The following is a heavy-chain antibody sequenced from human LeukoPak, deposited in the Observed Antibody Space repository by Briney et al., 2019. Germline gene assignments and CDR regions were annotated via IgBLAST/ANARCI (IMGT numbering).Heavy chain of an antibody. Sequence: ASVKVSCKASGYTFTGYYMHWVRQAPGQGLEWMGWINLNSGGTNYAQKFQGRVTMTRDTSISTAYMELSRLRSDDTAVYYCAKSMAAAGWSDYWGQGTLVTVSS. CDR3: AKSMAAAGWSDY. V-gene: IGHV1-2*02. CDR2: INLNSGGT. CDR1: GYTFTGYY. D-gene: IGHD6-13*01. J-gene: IGHJ4*02.